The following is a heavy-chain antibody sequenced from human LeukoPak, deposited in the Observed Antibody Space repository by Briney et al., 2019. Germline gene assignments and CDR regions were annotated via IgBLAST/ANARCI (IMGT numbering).Heavy chain of an antibody. CDR2: ISYDGSNK. CDR1: GFTFSSYG. CDR3: AKVSDFWSGYTDY. D-gene: IGHD3-3*01. V-gene: IGHV3-30*18. Sequence: GGFLRLSCAASGFTFSSYGMHWVRQAPGKGLEWVAVISYDGSNKYYADSVKGRFTISRDNSKNTLYLQMNSLRAEDTAVYYCAKVSDFWSGYTDYWGQGTLVTVSS. J-gene: IGHJ4*02.